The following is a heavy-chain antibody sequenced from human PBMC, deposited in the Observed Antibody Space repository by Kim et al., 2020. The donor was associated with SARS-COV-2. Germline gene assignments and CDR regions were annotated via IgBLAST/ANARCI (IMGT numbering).Heavy chain of an antibody. D-gene: IGHD6-13*01. V-gene: IGHV1-18*01. Sequence: AQRVQARVTMSTDPSTSTAYMELRSLRSEDTAVYYCARVAQQHLDYYFDYWGQGTLVTVSS. J-gene: IGHJ4*02. CDR3: ARVAQQHLDYYFDY.